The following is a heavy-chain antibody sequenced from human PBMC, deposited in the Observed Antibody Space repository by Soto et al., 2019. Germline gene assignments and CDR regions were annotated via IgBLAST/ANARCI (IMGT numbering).Heavy chain of an antibody. V-gene: IGHV3-7*01. J-gene: IGHJ4*02. CDR1: EFTFVVSC. CDR3: ARKPRLLEL. Sequence: LRLSFAASEFTFVVSCMNWFRQVPGRGLEWVAYISADGRETNHVDSVKGRFTISRDNAKNSVYLQMNSLRAEDTAVYYCARKPRLLELWGQGTLVTVS. D-gene: IGHD6-6*01. CDR2: ISADGRET.